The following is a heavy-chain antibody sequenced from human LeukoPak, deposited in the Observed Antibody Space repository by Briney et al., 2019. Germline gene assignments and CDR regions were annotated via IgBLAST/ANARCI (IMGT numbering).Heavy chain of an antibody. D-gene: IGHD7-27*01. CDR1: GFTFSSYS. CDR3: ARVFSLTGYYFDY. V-gene: IGHV3-48*04. CDR2: ISSSSSTI. Sequence: TGGSLRLSCAASGFTFSSYSMNWVRQAPGKGLEWVSYISSSSSTIYYADSVKGRFTISRDNAKNSLYLQMNSLRAEDTAVYYCARVFSLTGYYFDYWGQGTLVTVSS. J-gene: IGHJ4*02.